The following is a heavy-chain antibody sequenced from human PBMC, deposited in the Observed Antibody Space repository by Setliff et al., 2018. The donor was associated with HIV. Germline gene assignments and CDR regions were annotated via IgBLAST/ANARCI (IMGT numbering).Heavy chain of an antibody. CDR1: GGSISSDTYH. CDR2: TYSSGST. CDR3: ATYAGNGGGKGY. V-gene: IGHV4-61*09. Sequence: SETLSLTCTVSGGSISSDTYHYSWIRQPAGKGLEWIGQTYSSGSTKCNPSLKSRATISVDTSKNQFSLTLSSVTAADTAMYYCATYAGNGGGKGYWGQGTLVTVSS. D-gene: IGHD2-21*01. J-gene: IGHJ4*02.